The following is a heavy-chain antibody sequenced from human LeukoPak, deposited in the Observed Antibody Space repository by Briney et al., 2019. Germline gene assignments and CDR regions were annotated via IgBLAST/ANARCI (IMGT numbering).Heavy chain of an antibody. V-gene: IGHV4-38-2*01. Sequence: SETLSLTCAVSGYSISSGYYWGWIRQPPGKGLVWIGSIYHSGSTYYNPSLKSRVTISVDTSKNQFSLKLSSVTAADTAVYYCARTPTTVVTYYFDYWGQGTLVTVSS. D-gene: IGHD4-23*01. CDR2: IYHSGST. CDR3: ARTPTTVVTYYFDY. CDR1: GYSISSGYY. J-gene: IGHJ4*02.